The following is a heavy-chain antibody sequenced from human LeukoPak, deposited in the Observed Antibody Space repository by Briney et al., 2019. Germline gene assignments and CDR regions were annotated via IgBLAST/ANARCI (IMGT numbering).Heavy chain of an antibody. CDR3: ARSRGWLQSHPLGY. D-gene: IGHD5-24*01. V-gene: IGHV4-34*12. J-gene: IGHJ4*02. CDR1: GGSFSGYY. CDR2: IFYSGST. Sequence: SETLSLTCAVYGGSFSGYYWSWIRQPPGKGLEWIGNIFYSGSTYYSPSLKSRVTISLDTSRNQFSLKLNSVTAADTAVYYCARSRGWLQSHPLGYWGQGTLVTVSS.